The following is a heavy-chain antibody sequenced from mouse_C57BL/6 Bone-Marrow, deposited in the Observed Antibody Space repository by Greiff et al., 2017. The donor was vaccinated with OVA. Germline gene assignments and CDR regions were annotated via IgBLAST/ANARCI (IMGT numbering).Heavy chain of an antibody. CDR3: VTETAQATGAWFAY. Sequence: EVMLVESGGGLVQPKGSLKLSCAASGFSFNTYAMNWVRQAPGKGLEWVARIRSKSNNYATYYADSVKDRFTISRDDSESMLYLQMNNLKTEDTAMYYCVTETAQATGAWFAYWGQGTLVTVSA. D-gene: IGHD3-2*02. V-gene: IGHV10-1*01. CDR1: GFSFNTYA. J-gene: IGHJ3*01. CDR2: IRSKSNNYAT.